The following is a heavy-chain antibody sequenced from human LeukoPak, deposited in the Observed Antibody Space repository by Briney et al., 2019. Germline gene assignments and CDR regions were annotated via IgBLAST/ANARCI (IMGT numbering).Heavy chain of an antibody. J-gene: IGHJ4*02. D-gene: IGHD5-12*01. V-gene: IGHV3-74*01. Sequence: GGSLRLSCAASGFTFSSYWMHWVRQVPGKGLVWVSRINTDGSRTYHADSVKGRFTISRDNAKNMLYLELNSLRAEDMAVYYCARVFVGYSGYDPLDYWGQGTLVTVSS. CDR3: ARVFVGYSGYDPLDY. CDR1: GFTFSSYW. CDR2: INTDGSRT.